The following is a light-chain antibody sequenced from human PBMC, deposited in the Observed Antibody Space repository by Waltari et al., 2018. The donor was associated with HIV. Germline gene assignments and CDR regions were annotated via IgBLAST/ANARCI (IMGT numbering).Light chain of an antibody. CDR3: QSHDNSLSGSRV. Sequence: HSVLTQPPSVSGAPGQRVTIPCTGSSPNNGAGNDVHVHQQFPGTAHKLLIFGNNSRPSGVPDRFSGSKSGTSASLAITGFQTADEADYYCQSHDNSLSGSRVFGGGTKLTVL. CDR2: GNN. V-gene: IGLV1-40*01. J-gene: IGLJ2*01. CDR1: SPNNGAGND.